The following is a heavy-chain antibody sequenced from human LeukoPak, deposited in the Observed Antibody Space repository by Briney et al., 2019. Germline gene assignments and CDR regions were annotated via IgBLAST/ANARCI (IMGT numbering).Heavy chain of an antibody. CDR1: GFTFRNYG. CDR2: IDSDGSDT. V-gene: IGHV3-74*01. Sequence: GGSLRLSCAASGFTFRNYGMHWVRQVPGKGLVWVSYIDSDGSDTTYADSVKGRFTISRDNTKNTLYLHMSSLRAEDTAAYYCARDGDYYGSDLDYWGQGTLVTVSS. J-gene: IGHJ4*02. CDR3: ARDGDYYGSDLDY. D-gene: IGHD3-10*01.